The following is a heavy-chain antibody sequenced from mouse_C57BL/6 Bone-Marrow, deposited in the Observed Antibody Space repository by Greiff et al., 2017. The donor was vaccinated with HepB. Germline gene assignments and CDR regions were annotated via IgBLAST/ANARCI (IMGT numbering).Heavy chain of an antibody. D-gene: IGHD1-1*01. V-gene: IGHV1-74*01. CDR3: AIDSPHYYGSSYVAY. CDR2: IHPSDSDT. CDR1: GYTFTSYW. J-gene: IGHJ3*01. Sequence: QVQLKQPGAELVKPGASVKVSCKASGYTFTSYWMHWVKQRPGQGLEWIGRIHPSDSDTNYNQKFKGKATLAVDKSSSTAYMQLSSLTSEDSAVYYCAIDSPHYYGSSYVAYWGQGTLVTVSA.